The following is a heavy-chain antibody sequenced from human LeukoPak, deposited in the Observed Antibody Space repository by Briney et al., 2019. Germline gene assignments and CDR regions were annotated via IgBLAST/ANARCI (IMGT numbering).Heavy chain of an antibody. CDR2: IYYSGST. Sequence: SETLSLTCTVSGGSISSYYWSWIRQPPGKGLEWIGYIYYSGSTNYNPSLKSRVTISVDTSKNQFSLKLSSVTAADTAVYYCVRDSGGYDILTGYYTGVYYYYGMDVWGQGTTVTVSS. V-gene: IGHV4-59*01. CDR1: GGSISSYY. D-gene: IGHD3-9*01. CDR3: VRDSGGYDILTGYYTGVYYYYGMDV. J-gene: IGHJ6*02.